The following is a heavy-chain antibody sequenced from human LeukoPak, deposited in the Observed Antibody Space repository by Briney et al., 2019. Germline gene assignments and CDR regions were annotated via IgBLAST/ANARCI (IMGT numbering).Heavy chain of an antibody. CDR3: AKDFGNCINGVCYGTPFDY. D-gene: IGHD2-8*01. CDR2: IGGRYGCT. Sequence: PGGSLTETCAASGFSFSSYAMSWVRQAAGKGLEWASGIGGRYGCTYYADSVKGRFTISRDNSKNTLYLQMNSLRAEDTAVYYCAKDFGNCINGVCYGTPFDYWGQGTLVTVSS. CDR1: GFSFSSYA. J-gene: IGHJ4*02. V-gene: IGHV3-23*01.